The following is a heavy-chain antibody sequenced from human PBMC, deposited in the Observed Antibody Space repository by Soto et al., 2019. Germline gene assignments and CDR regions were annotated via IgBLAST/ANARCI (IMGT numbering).Heavy chain of an antibody. CDR2: INSDGSST. CDR3: ATIYGSGSYLTHYYYYGMDV. J-gene: IGHJ6*02. V-gene: IGHV3-74*01. D-gene: IGHD3-10*01. CDR1: GFTFSSYW. Sequence: HPGGSLRLSFAASGFTFSSYWIDWVRQAPGKGLVWVSRINSDGSSTSYADSVMGRFTISRDNAKNTLYLQMNSLRAEDTAVYYCATIYGSGSYLTHYYYYGMDVWGQGTTVTVSS.